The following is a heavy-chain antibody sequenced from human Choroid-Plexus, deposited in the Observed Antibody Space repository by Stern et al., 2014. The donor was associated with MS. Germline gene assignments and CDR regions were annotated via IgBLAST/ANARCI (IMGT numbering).Heavy chain of an antibody. CDR1: GFTFGSCA. D-gene: IGHD2/OR15-2a*01. V-gene: IGHV3-30*18. CDR3: AKDRQYLTYFFDH. Sequence: VQLVESGGGVVQPGRPLRLSCVDSGFTFGSCAMRWVRQAPGKGLEWVAGVSYDGSNKYYADSVKGRFTISRDNSQNTLYMQMSSLRPEDTAVYYCAKDRQYLTYFFDHWGQGSLVTVSS. J-gene: IGHJ5*02. CDR2: VSYDGSNK.